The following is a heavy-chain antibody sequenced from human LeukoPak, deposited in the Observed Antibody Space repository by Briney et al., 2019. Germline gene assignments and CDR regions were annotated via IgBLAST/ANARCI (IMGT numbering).Heavy chain of an antibody. J-gene: IGHJ2*01. D-gene: IGHD6-25*01. CDR3: ARGPPWYFDL. Sequence: GGSLRLSCAASGFTFDDYAMHWVRQAPGKGLEWVSGISWNSGRTVYADSVKGRFTISRDNAKNTLYLQMNSLTAEDTAVYYCARGPPWYFDLWGRGTLVTVSS. V-gene: IGHV3-9*01. CDR1: GFTFDDYA. CDR2: ISWNSGRT.